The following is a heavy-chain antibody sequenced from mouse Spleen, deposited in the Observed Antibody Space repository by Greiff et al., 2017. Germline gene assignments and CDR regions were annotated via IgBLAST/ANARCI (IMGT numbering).Heavy chain of an antibody. Sequence: QVHVKQPGAELVKPGASVKVSCKASGYTFTSYWMHWVKQRPGQGLEWIGRIHPSDSDTNYNQKFKGKATLTVDKSSSTAYMQLSSLTSEDSAVYYCANTARSYAMDYWGQGTSVTVSS. D-gene: IGHD3-1*01. V-gene: IGHV1-74*01. CDR2: IHPSDSDT. CDR1: GYTFTSYW. J-gene: IGHJ4*01. CDR3: ANTARSYAMDY.